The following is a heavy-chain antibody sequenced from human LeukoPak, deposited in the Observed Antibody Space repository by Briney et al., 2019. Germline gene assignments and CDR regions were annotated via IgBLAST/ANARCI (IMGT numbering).Heavy chain of an antibody. CDR1: GFTFSSYG. V-gene: IGHV3-30*18. D-gene: IGHD3-16*02. Sequence: GGSLRLSCAASGFTFSSYGMHWVRQAPGKGLEWVAVISYDGSNKYYADSVKGRFTISRDNSKSTLYLQMNSLRAEDTAVYYCAKDLGYTQYYFDYWGQGTLVTVSS. CDR2: ISYDGSNK. J-gene: IGHJ4*02. CDR3: AKDLGYTQYYFDY.